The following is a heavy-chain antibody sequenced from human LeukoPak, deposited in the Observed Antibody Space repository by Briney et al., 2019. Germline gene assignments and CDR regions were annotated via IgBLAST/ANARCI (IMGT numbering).Heavy chain of an antibody. D-gene: IGHD2-2*01. CDR2: ISSSSSYI. J-gene: IGHJ4*02. V-gene: IGHV3-21*01. CDR1: GFTFSSYS. CDR3: ARGSKGQLLQDLYYFDY. Sequence: PGGFLRLSCAASGFTFSSYSMNWVRQAPGKGLEWVSSISSSSSYIYYADSVKGRFTISRDNAKNSLYLQMNSLRAEDTAVYYCARGSKGQLLQDLYYFDYWGQGTLVTVSS.